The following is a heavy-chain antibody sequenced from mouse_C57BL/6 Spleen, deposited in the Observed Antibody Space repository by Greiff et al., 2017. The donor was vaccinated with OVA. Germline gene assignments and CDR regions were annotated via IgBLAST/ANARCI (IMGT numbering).Heavy chain of an antibody. D-gene: IGHD3-3*01. V-gene: IGHV1-15*01. CDR1: GYTFTDYE. Sequence: QVQLQQSGAELVRPGASVTLSCKASGYTFTDYEMHWVKQTPVHGLEWIGAIDPETGGTAYNQKFKGKAILTADKSSSTAYMELRSLTSEDSAVYYWTRERDLGDEDFDYWGQGTTLTVSS. CDR3: TRERDLGDEDFDY. CDR2: IDPETGGT. J-gene: IGHJ2*01.